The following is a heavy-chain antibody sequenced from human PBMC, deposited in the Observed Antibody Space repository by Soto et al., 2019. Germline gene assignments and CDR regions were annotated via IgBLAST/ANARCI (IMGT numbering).Heavy chain of an antibody. J-gene: IGHJ1*01. CDR3: AHRAYSSSRGYFRH. CDR2: IYWDDDE. CDR1: GFSLSNSGVG. D-gene: IGHD6-13*01. V-gene: IGHV2-5*02. Sequence: QITLKESGPTLVKPTQTLTLTCTFSGFSLSNSGVGVGWIRQPPGKALERLALIYWDDDERYSPSLKSRLTIATDTSKNQVILTMTNMDPVETATYCCAHRAYSSSRGYFRHWGQGTLVTVSS.